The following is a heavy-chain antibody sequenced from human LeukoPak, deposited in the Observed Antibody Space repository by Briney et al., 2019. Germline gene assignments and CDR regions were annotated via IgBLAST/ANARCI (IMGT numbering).Heavy chain of an antibody. CDR2: FDPEDGET. D-gene: IGHD2-2*02. Sequence: ASVKVSCKASGGTFSSYAISWVRQAPGQGLEWMGGFDPEDGETIYAQKFQGRVTMTEDTSTDTAYMELSSLRSEDTAVYYCATVKGSGIVVVPAAIGDWFDPWGQGTLVTVSS. J-gene: IGHJ5*02. CDR3: ATVKGSGIVVVPAAIGDWFDP. V-gene: IGHV1-24*01. CDR1: GGTFSSYA.